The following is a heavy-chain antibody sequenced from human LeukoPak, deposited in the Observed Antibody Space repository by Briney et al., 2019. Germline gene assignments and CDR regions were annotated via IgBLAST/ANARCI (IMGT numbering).Heavy chain of an antibody. J-gene: IGHJ6*03. CDR2: VSPNGGDK. CDR3: ARQATSLNYFQNYMDV. D-gene: IGHD2/OR15-2a*01. V-gene: IGHV3-30*01. CDR1: GFTFSSFP. Sequence: GRSLRLSCAASGFTFSSFPRHWVRQAPGKGLEWVTFVSPNGGDKHYVDSVEGRFTTSRDNINNTLSLQMNSLGAEDTGVYYCARQATSLNYFQNYMDVWGKGNTVVVS.